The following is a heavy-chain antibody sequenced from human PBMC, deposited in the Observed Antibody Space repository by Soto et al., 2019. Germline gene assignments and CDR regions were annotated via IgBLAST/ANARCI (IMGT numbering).Heavy chain of an antibody. J-gene: IGHJ5*02. Sequence: EVQLVESGGGLVQPGGSLRLSCAASGFTFSSYSMNWVRQAPGKGLEWVSYISSSSSTIYYADSVKGRFTISRDHAKNSLYLQMNSLRDEDTAVYYCARVTTPDYDSSGYYYDWFDPWGQGTLVTVSS. CDR1: GFTFSSYS. D-gene: IGHD3-22*01. V-gene: IGHV3-48*02. CDR2: ISSSSSTI. CDR3: ARVTTPDYDSSGYYYDWFDP.